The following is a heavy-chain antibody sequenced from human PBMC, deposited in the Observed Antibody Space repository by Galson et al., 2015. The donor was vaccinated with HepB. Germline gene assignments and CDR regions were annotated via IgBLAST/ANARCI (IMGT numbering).Heavy chain of an antibody. D-gene: IGHD5-12*01. J-gene: IGHJ4*02. CDR1: GFTFSSYG. CDR2: IWYDGSNK. Sequence: SLRLSCAASGFTFSSYGMQWVRQAPGKGLEWVAAIWYDGSNKYYADSVKGRFSISRDNSKNTLDLQMNSLRAEDTAVYFCARLNSAYEHFDYWGQGTLVTVSS. CDR3: ARLNSAYEHFDY. V-gene: IGHV3-33*01.